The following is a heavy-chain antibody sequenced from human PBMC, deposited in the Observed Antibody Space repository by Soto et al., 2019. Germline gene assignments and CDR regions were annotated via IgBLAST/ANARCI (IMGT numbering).Heavy chain of an antibody. D-gene: IGHD6-19*01. CDR1: GFTFSSYG. J-gene: IGHJ6*02. Sequence: QVQLVESGGGVVQPGRSLRLSCAASGFTFSSYGMHWVRQAPGKGLEWVAVISYDGSNKYYADSVKGRFTISRDNSKNTLYLQMNSLRAEDTAVYYCARVKDSSGWSADYYYGMDVWGQGTTVTVSS. CDR3: ARVKDSSGWSADYYYGMDV. CDR2: ISYDGSNK. V-gene: IGHV3-30*03.